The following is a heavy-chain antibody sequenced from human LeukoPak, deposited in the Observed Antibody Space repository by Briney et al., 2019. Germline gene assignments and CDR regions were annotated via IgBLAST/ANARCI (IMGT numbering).Heavy chain of an antibody. V-gene: IGHV1-18*01. CDR3: ASTRTTGAIYY. CDR2: ISAYNGNT. CDR1: GYTLTSYG. J-gene: IGHJ4*02. D-gene: IGHD1-1*01. Sequence: GASVKVACKASGYTLTSYGISWVRQATGQGLEWMGWISAYNGNTNYAQKLQGRVTMTTDTSTSTAYMELRSLRSDDTAVYYCASTRTTGAIYYWGQGTLVTVSS.